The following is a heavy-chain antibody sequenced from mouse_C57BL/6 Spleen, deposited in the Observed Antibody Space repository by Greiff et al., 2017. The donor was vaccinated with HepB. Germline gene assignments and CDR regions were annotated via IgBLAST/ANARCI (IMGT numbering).Heavy chain of an antibody. J-gene: IGHJ1*03. Sequence: EVQLQQSGPELVKPGASVKISCKASGYSFTDYNMNWVKQSNGKSLEWIGVINPNYGTTSYNQKFKGKATLTVDQSSSTAYMQLNSLTSEDSAVYYCAREIRSITTVVEYFDVWGTGTTVTVSS. V-gene: IGHV1-39*01. CDR2: INPNYGTT. CDR1: GYSFTDYN. D-gene: IGHD1-1*01. CDR3: AREIRSITTVVEYFDV.